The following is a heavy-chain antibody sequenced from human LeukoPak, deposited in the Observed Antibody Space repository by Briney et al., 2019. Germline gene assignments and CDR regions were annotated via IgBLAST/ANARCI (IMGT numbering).Heavy chain of an antibody. J-gene: IGHJ4*02. V-gene: IGHV3-9*01. CDR1: GFTFDDYA. Sequence: GGSLRLSCAASGFTFDDYAMHWVREAPGKGLGWVSGISWNSGNIGYADSVKGRFTISRDNAKNSLYLQMNSLRAEDTALYYCAKGPLRYCSSTSCFFAYWGQGTLVTVSS. D-gene: IGHD2-2*01. CDR3: AKGPLRYCSSTSCFFAY. CDR2: ISWNSGNI.